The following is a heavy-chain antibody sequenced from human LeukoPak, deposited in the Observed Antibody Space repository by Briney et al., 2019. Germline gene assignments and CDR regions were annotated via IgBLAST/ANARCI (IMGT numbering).Heavy chain of an antibody. D-gene: IGHD3-22*01. Sequence: PGGSLRLSRAASGFTFSRYSINWVRQAPRKGLEWVAYISTNSKTIYSGDSVKGRYSISRDNDKNILYLHMYSLRVENTAVYHCATYFDSTGYFEAAYDTWGQGTLVTVSA. CDR3: ATYFDSTGYFEAAYDT. CDR1: GFTFSRYS. J-gene: IGHJ4*03. V-gene: IGHV3-48*01. CDR2: ISTNSKTI.